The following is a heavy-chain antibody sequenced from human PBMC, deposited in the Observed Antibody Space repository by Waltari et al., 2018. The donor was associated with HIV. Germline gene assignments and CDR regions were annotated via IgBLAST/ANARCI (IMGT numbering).Heavy chain of an antibody. CDR3: VRDPGWGAVDS. V-gene: IGHV3-15*01. D-gene: IGHD5-12*01. Sequence: EVQLVESGGGLVKPGGSLRLSCAASGILFSNVWLTWVRQAPGRCLGWVGRIKTTADGGATDYSAPVKGRFDISRDDSKNTLYLQMNSLRAEDTAMYYCVRDPGWGAVDSWGQGTLVTVSS. J-gene: IGHJ5*02. CDR2: IKTTADGGAT. CDR1: GILFSNVW.